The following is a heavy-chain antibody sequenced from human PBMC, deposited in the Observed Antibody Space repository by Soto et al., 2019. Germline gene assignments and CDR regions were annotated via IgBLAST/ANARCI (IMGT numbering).Heavy chain of an antibody. CDR2: IIPIFGTA. CDR1: GGSFNRHT. J-gene: IGHJ4*02. CDR3: ARGWGYDSTDYYYAY. D-gene: IGHD3-22*01. Sequence: QVQLVQSGAEVRKPGSSVRVSCKASGGSFNRHTISWVRQAPGQGLEWMGGIIPIFGTANHAQKFQGRVRIIADESTSTVYMELSILRSDDTAIYYCARGWGYDSTDYYYAYWGQGTLVIVSS. V-gene: IGHV1-69*01.